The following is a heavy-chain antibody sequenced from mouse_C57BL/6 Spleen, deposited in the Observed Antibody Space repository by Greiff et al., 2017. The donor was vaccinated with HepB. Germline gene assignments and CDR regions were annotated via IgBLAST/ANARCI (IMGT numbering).Heavy chain of an antibody. J-gene: IGHJ4*01. D-gene: IGHD2-4*01. CDR2: INPSTGGT. CDR3: ARVGDYGDYYAMDY. Sequence: VQLQQSGPELVKPGASVKISCKASGYSFTGYYMNWVKQSPEKSLEWIGEINPSTGGTTYNQKFKAKATLTVDKSSSTAYMQLKSLTSEDSAVYYCARVGDYGDYYAMDYWGQGTSVTVSS. V-gene: IGHV1-42*01. CDR1: GYSFTGYY.